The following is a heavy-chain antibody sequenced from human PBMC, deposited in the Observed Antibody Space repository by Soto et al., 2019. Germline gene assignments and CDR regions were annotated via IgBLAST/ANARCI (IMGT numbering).Heavy chain of an antibody. CDR1: GFIFSTYA. CDR3: AHPRGYGVFDAVDI. Sequence: GGSLRLSCAASGFIFSTYAMNWVRQAPGKGLEWVSAISNSGDSAYYAESVRGRFTISRDNSINTLYLQMRSLRPEDTAVYYCAHPRGYGVFDAVDIWGQGTMVTVSS. D-gene: IGHD4-17*01. J-gene: IGHJ3*02. V-gene: IGHV3-23*01. CDR2: ISNSGDSA.